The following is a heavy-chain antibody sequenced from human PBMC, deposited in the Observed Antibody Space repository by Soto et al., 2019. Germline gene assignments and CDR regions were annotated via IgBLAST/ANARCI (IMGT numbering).Heavy chain of an antibody. CDR2: TYYRSKWYN. V-gene: IGHV6-1*01. Sequence: SQTLSLTCAISGDSVSSNSAAWNWIRQSPSRGLEWLGRTYYRSKWYNDYAVSVKSRITINPDTSKNQFSLQLNSVTPEDTAVYYCARDPEALTSYSSSSNFDYWGQGTLVTVSS. CDR1: GDSVSSNSAA. D-gene: IGHD6-6*01. CDR3: ARDPEALTSYSSSSNFDY. J-gene: IGHJ4*02.